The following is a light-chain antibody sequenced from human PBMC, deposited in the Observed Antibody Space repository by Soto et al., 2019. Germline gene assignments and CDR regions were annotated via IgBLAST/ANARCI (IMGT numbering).Light chain of an antibody. CDR3: QERSNWPRGT. Sequence: EIVLTQSPATLSLSPGERATLSCRASQTVSIFLAWYQQKPGQAPRLLIYDASTRAPGIPARFSGSGSGTDFTLTITSLESEDFAVYYCQERSNWPRGTFGQGTKVEIK. J-gene: IGKJ1*01. CDR2: DAS. CDR1: QTVSIF. V-gene: IGKV3-11*01.